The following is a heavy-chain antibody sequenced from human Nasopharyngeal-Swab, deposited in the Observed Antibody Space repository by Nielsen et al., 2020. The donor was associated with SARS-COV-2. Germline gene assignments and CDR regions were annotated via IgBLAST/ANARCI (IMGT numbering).Heavy chain of an antibody. CDR2: IYSGGST. D-gene: IGHD1-20*01. CDR3: ARDRYNWNYFDY. V-gene: IGHV3-53*01. Sequence: GESLKISCAASGFTVSSNYMSWVRQAPGKGLEWVSVIYSGGSTYYADSVKGRFTISRDNSKNTLYLQMHSLRAEDTAVYYCARDRYNWNYFDYWGQGTLVTVSS. CDR1: GFTVSSNY. J-gene: IGHJ4*02.